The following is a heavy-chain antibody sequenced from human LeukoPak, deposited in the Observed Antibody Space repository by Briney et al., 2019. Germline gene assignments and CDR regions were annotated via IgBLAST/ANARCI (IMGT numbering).Heavy chain of an antibody. V-gene: IGHV1-46*01. CDR1: GYTFTSYY. D-gene: IGHD3-22*01. CDR3: ARDLTEDSSGYYATFDY. CDR2: INPSGGST. Sequence: EASVKVSCKASGYTFTSYYMHWVRQAPGQGLERMGIINPSGGSTSYAQKFQGRVTMTRDTSTSTVYMELSSLRSEDTAVYYCARDLTEDSSGYYATFDYWGQGTLVTVSS. J-gene: IGHJ4*02.